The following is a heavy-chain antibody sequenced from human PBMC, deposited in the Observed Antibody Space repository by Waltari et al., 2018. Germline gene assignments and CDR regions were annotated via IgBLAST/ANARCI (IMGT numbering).Heavy chain of an antibody. CDR2: IRFDGDT. CDR1: GFIVTNNF. J-gene: IGHJ3*02. D-gene: IGHD2-15*01. V-gene: IGHV3-66*01. Sequence: EVQLVESGGGLVLPGGSLRVSCAAAGFIVTNNFMNWVRQAPGTGLGWVSVIRFDGDTYYAASVEGRFTMSRDKSTNMVHLQMHSLRVEDTAVYFCARDYSDALDIWGQGTVVTVSS. CDR3: ARDYSDALDI.